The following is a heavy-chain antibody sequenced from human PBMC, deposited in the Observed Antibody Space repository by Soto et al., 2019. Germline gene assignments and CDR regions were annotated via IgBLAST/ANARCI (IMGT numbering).Heavy chain of an antibody. V-gene: IGHV3-11*06. CDR1: GFSISNYY. D-gene: IGHD1-1*01. Sequence: QVQLVESGGDLVKPGGSLRLSCVVSGFSISNYYMTWVRQAPGEGLEWISYISGAGDRTDYADSVKGRFTISRDNARNSLFLQMNSLRAEDTAVYFGVRANWNVEYWGRGTLVTVSS. J-gene: IGHJ4*02. CDR2: ISGAGDRT. CDR3: VRANWNVEY.